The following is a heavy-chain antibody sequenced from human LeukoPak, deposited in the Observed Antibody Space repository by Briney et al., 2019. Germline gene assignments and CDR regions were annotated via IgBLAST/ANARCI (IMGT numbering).Heavy chain of an antibody. CDR1: GYTFTSYG. D-gene: IGHD1-1*01. V-gene: IGHV1-18*01. J-gene: IGHJ4*02. CDR3: AKNPRLEGWIYFDS. CDR2: ISAYNGNT. Sequence: ASVKVSCKASGYTFTSYGISWVRQAPGQGLDWMGWISAYNGNTNYAQKLQGRVTMTTDTSTSTAYMELRSLRSDDTAVYYCAKNPRLEGWIYFDSWGQGILVTVSS.